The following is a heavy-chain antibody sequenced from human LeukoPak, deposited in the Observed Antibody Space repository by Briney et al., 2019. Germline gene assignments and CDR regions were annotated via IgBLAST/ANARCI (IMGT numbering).Heavy chain of an antibody. V-gene: IGHV3-23*01. CDR2: ISGSGGST. Sequence: GSLRLSCAASGFTFSSYGMHWVRQAPGKGLEWVSAISGSGGSTYYADSVKGRFTISRDNSKNTLYLQMNSLRAEDTAVYYCAKGPRGCSGGSCYPTLQHWGQGTLVTVSS. D-gene: IGHD2-15*01. J-gene: IGHJ1*01. CDR3: AKGPRGCSGGSCYPTLQH. CDR1: GFTFSSYG.